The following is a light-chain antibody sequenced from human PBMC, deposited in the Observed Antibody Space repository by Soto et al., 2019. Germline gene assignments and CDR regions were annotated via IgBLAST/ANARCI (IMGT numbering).Light chain of an antibody. Sequence: QSALTQPASVSGSPGQSITISCTGTSSDVGSYNLVSWYQQHPGKAPKLILFDVSKRPSGVSNRFAGSTSGNTASLTISGLQAEDEADYYCCSYAGSTIWVFGGGTKVTVL. CDR3: CSYAGSTIWV. V-gene: IGLV2-23*02. CDR2: DVS. CDR1: SSDVGSYNL. J-gene: IGLJ3*02.